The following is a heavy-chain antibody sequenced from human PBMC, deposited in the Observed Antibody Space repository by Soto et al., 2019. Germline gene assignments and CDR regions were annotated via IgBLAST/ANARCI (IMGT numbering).Heavy chain of an antibody. CDR1: GYPFSTYW. CDR3: ARRGAVVIGGTHSHYGGFDI. V-gene: IGHV5-51*01. D-gene: IGHD2-15*01. J-gene: IGHJ3*02. Sequence: GESLKISCQASGYPFSTYWIGWVRQRAGKGLEWLGIIYPDDSDTRYSPSFQGQVTMSVDKSITTAYLQWSSLRASDTAVYYCARRGAVVIGGTHSHYGGFDIWGQGAMVTVSS. CDR2: IYPDDSDT.